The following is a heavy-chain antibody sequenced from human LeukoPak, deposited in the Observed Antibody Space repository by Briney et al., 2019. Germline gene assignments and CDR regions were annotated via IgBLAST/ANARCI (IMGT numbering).Heavy chain of an antibody. J-gene: IGHJ6*02. D-gene: IGHD3-10*01. CDR1: GGSIGSGGFS. V-gene: IGHV4-30-2*01. CDR3: ARGSGFYYGSGSPPTAVDV. Sequence: PSETLSLTCAVSGGSIGSGGFSWSWIRLPPGKGLECIGYTYHSGITYYNPSLKSRVTISIDRSKNQFSLTLSSVTAADTAVYYCARGSGFYYGSGSPPTAVDVWGQGTTVTVSS. CDR2: TYHSGIT.